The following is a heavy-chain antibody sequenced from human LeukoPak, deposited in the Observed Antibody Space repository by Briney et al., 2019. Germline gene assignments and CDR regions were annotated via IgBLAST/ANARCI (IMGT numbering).Heavy chain of an antibody. CDR2: ISYDGSNK. Sequence: PGVSLRLSCAASGFTFSSYAMHWVRQAPGKGLEWVAVISYDGSNKYYADSVKGRFTIYRDNSKNTLYLQMNSLRAEDTAVYYCARDLVRKSGAWGPFDYWGQGTLVTVP. D-gene: IGHD7-27*01. V-gene: IGHV3-30*04. CDR3: ARDLVRKSGAWGPFDY. CDR1: GFTFSSYA. J-gene: IGHJ4*02.